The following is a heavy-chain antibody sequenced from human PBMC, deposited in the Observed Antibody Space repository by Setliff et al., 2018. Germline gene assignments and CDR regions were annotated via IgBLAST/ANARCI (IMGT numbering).Heavy chain of an antibody. J-gene: IGHJ4*02. D-gene: IGHD2-15*01. CDR3: ARGGTFRYFDY. V-gene: IGHV4-39*01. CDR2: ALDDGRA. Sequence: SETLSLTCTVSGGSITSGSFFWGWIRQSPGRGLGLIGSALDDGRASYNQSFEGRVTISVDTSKKQFSLKLSSVTAADTSVYYCARGGTFRYFDYWGQGTPVTVSS. CDR1: GGSITSGSFF.